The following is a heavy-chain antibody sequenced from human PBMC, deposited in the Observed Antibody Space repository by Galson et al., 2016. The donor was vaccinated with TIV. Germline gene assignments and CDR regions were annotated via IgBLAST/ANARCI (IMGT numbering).Heavy chain of an antibody. CDR1: GGTFSSFA. J-gene: IGHJ4*01. CDR2: IIPGSGTV. V-gene: IGHV1-69*13. Sequence: SVKVSCKASGGTFSSFALNWVRQAPGQGLEWIGEIIPGSGTVRYAQKFQARVTITADESATTSVTELSSLTSDDTAVYYCARTSYTPMGYWGQGTLVTVSS. CDR3: ARTSYTPMGY. D-gene: IGHD5-18*01.